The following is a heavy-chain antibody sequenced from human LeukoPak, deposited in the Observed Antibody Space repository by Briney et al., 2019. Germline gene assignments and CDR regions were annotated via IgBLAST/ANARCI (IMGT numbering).Heavy chain of an antibody. J-gene: IGHJ6*02. CDR2: ISGGSRSI. CDR1: GFTFNDHG. CDR3: AKQWGGSSLRTDYYGMDV. Sequence: ESGGSLRLSCAASGFTFNDHGMSWVRQAPGGGLEWISYISGGSRSIYYTDSVKGRFTISRDNAKDSLYLQMNSLRAEDAAVYYCAKQWGGSSLRTDYYGMDVWGQGTTVTVSS. D-gene: IGHD1-26*01. V-gene: IGHV3-48*01.